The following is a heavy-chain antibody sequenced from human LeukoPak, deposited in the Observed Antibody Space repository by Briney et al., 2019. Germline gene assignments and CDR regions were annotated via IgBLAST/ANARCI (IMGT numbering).Heavy chain of an antibody. D-gene: IGHD3-10*01. CDR3: ARTYGSGSYWYNWFDP. J-gene: IGHJ5*02. CDR2: INPNSGGT. V-gene: IGHV1-2*02. Sequence: GASVKVSCKASGYTFTGYYMHWVRQAPGQGPEWMGWINPNSGGTNYAQKFQGRVTMTRDTSISTAYMELSRLRSDDTAVYYCARTYGSGSYWYNWFDPWGQGTLVTVSS. CDR1: GYTFTGYY.